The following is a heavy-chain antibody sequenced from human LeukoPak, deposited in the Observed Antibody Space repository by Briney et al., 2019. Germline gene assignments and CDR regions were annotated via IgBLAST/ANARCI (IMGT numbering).Heavy chain of an antibody. CDR2: IYSSGNT. D-gene: IGHD3-3*01. Sequence: SETLSLTCTVSGGSISTTYYYWGWIRQPTGRDLEWIGSIYSSGNTYYNPSLESRVTISVDTSKNQLSLKLTSATAADTSVYYCARHSGLRSPFDPWGQGTLVTVSS. CDR3: ARHSGLRSPFDP. CDR1: GGSISTTYYY. V-gene: IGHV4-39*01. J-gene: IGHJ5*02.